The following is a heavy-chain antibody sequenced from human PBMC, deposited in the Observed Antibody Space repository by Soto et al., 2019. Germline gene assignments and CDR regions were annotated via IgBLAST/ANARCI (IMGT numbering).Heavy chain of an antibody. Sequence: SETLSLTCTVSGGSITSYWWSWIRQPPGKGLEWIGYVSYSGSPNYNPSLKSRVTISVDKSKNHLSLSLNSVTAADTAVYYCGRHGDKFLDPWGQGVLVTVSS. J-gene: IGHJ5*02. V-gene: IGHV4-59*08. CDR2: VSYSGSP. CDR3: GRHGDKFLDP. CDR1: GGSITSYW. D-gene: IGHD2-21*01.